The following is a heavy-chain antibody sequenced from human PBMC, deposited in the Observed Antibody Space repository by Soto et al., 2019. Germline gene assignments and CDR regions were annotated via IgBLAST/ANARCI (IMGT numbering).Heavy chain of an antibody. D-gene: IGHD2-15*01. CDR2: ISAYNGNT. CDR3: ARAVQGCSGGSCYSPLDY. Sequence: QVQLVQSGAEVKKPGASVKVSCKASGYTFTSYGISWVRQAPGQGLEWMGWISAYNGNTNYAQKLQGRVTMTTDTATSTAYRELRSLRFDDTAVYYCARAVQGCSGGSCYSPLDYWGQGTLVTVSS. CDR1: GYTFTSYG. V-gene: IGHV1-18*01. J-gene: IGHJ4*02.